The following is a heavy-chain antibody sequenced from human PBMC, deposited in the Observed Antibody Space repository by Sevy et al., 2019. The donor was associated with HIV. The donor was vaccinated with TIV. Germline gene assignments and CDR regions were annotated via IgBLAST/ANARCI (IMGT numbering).Heavy chain of an antibody. CDR1: GGSFSDYY. Sequence: SETLSLTCAVYGGSFSDYYWSWIRQPPGKGLEWIGEINYSGSTNYNPSLKGRIPISVDTSKNQFSLKLSSVTAADTAVYYCARGTPPRKRIAGGVLNYWGQGTLVTVSS. CDR3: ARGTPPRKRIAGGVLNY. D-gene: IGHD6-13*01. V-gene: IGHV4-34*01. CDR2: INYSGST. J-gene: IGHJ4*02.